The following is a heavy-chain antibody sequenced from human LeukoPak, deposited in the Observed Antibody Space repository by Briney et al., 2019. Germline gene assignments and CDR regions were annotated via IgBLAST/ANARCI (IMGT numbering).Heavy chain of an antibody. CDR1: GASPSSSY. D-gene: IGHD6-13*01. Sequence: KSSETLSLTCTVSGASPSSSYWSWIRPSPGKGLEWIGYGYYSGSTYYNPSLRSRVTISVDMSKNQFSLRLNSVTAADTAVYYCARPIYTSSWYAFDIWGQGTTVTVSS. CDR2: GYYSGST. V-gene: IGHV4-59*08. CDR3: ARPIYTSSWYAFDI. J-gene: IGHJ3*02.